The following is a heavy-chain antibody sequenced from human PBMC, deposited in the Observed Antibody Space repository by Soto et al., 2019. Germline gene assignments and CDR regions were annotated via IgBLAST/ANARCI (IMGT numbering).Heavy chain of an antibody. CDR3: ARVTNMGTGPYYYGIDV. J-gene: IGHJ6*02. CDR1: GGSISSGGYY. CDR2: IYYSGST. D-gene: IGHD3-9*01. V-gene: IGHV4-31*03. Sequence: QVQLQESGPGLVKPSQTLSLTCTVSGGSISSGGYYWSWIRQHPGKVLEWIGYIYYSGSTYYNPSLKSRVTISVDTSKNQFSLKLSSVTAADTAVYYCARVTNMGTGPYYYGIDVWGQGTTVTVSS.